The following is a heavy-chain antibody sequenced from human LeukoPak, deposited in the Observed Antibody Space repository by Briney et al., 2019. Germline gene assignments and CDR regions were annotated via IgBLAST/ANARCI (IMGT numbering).Heavy chain of an antibody. Sequence: SETLFLTCTVSGGSISSSSYYGGWIRQPPGKGLEWIGSIYYSGSTYYNPSLKSRVTISVDTSKNQFSLKLSSVTAADTAVYYCARQITMVRGVTVTDWFDPWGQGTLVTASS. J-gene: IGHJ5*02. CDR2: IYYSGST. D-gene: IGHD3-10*01. CDR1: GGSISSSSYY. V-gene: IGHV4-39*01. CDR3: ARQITMVRGVTVTDWFDP.